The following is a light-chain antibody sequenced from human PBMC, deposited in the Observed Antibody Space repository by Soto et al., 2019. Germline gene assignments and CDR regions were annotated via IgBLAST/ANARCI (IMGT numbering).Light chain of an antibody. CDR3: SSYRSGTVV. V-gene: IGLV2-14*01. Sequence: QSALTQPASVSGSPGQSITISCTGTSSDVGGSNYVSWYQQHPGIAPKLMIYDVTTRPSGVSHRFSGSRSGNTASLTISGLQAEDEADYYCSSYRSGTVVFGGGTKLTVL. CDR2: DVT. J-gene: IGLJ2*01. CDR1: SSDVGGSNY.